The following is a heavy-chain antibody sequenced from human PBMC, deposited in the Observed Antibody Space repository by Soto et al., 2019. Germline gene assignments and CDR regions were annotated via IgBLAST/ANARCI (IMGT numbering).Heavy chain of an antibody. D-gene: IGHD3-10*02. J-gene: IGHJ6*02. CDR3: ARNMDYYYGRGSGNGHGV. CDR1: GYTFTAYH. Sequence: QVQLVQSGAEVKEPGDSVRVSCEASGYTFTAYHIHWVGPAPGQGLEWMGWINPKFGDTTYEQDFQGRGSMTRDMSISTVYMELSRLTSDDTAIYYCARNMDYYYGRGSGNGHGVWGQGTTVTVFS. CDR2: INPKFGDT. V-gene: IGHV1-2*02.